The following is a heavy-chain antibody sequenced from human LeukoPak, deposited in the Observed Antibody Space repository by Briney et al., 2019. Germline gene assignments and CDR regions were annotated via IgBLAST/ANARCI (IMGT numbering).Heavy chain of an antibody. Sequence: PSETLSLTCAVSGGSISSTSYSWAWIRQPPGKGLEWIGTIYYSGSTYHNPSLKSRVTMSVDTSRNQFSLKLSSVDAADTAVYYCAKAGVRYFDSSGLYAFDFWGQGTTVTVSS. CDR2: IYYSGST. CDR3: AKAGVRYFDSSGLYAFDF. J-gene: IGHJ3*01. CDR1: GGSISSTSYS. D-gene: IGHD3-22*01. V-gene: IGHV4-39*01.